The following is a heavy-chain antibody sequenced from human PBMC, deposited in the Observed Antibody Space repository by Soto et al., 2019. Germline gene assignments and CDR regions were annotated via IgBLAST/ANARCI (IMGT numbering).Heavy chain of an antibody. J-gene: IGHJ6*03. CDR3: AKADSNYAGRFSYYYMDV. Sequence: ASVKVSCKASGYTFRSYGISWVRQAPGQGLEWMGWISGYNGNTHYSQKFQGKVSMTTDTSTSTAYMELRNLRSDDTAVYYCAKADSNYAGRFSYYYMDVWGTGTMVTVSS. CDR1: GYTFRSYG. V-gene: IGHV1-18*01. CDR2: ISGYNGNT. D-gene: IGHD4-4*01.